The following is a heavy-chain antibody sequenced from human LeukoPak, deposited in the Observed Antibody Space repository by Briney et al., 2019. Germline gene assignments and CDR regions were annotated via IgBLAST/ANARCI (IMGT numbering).Heavy chain of an antibody. Sequence: GGSLRLSCAVSGFTFSNAWMSWVRQAPGKGLEWVGRIKSKIDGGTTDYAAPVKARFTISRDDSKNTLYLQMNSLKTEDTAFYYCATDPPRYVWGTYRHSNYWGQGTLVTVSS. D-gene: IGHD3-16*02. CDR1: GFTFSNAW. J-gene: IGHJ4*02. V-gene: IGHV3-15*01. CDR2: IKSKIDGGTT. CDR3: ATDPPRYVWGTYRHSNY.